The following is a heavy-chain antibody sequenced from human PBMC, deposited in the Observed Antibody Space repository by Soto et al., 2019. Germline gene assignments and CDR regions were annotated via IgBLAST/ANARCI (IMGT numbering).Heavy chain of an antibody. CDR1: GGSMSSYY. Sequence: SETLSLTCIVSGGSMSSYYWSWIRQPAGKGLEWIGRIYTSGSTNYNPSLKSRVTMSVDTSKNQFSLKLSSVTAADTAVYYCAGRHLHYYYYGMDVWGQGTTVTVSS. V-gene: IGHV4-4*07. J-gene: IGHJ6*02. CDR3: AGRHLHYYYYGMDV. CDR2: IYTSGST.